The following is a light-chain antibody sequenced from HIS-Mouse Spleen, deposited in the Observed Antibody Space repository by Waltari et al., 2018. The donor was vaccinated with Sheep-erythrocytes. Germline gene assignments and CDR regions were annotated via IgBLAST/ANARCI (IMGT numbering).Light chain of an antibody. J-gene: IGKJ4*01. CDR3: QQSYSTPPT. Sequence: EIVLTQSPDFQSVTPKEKVTITCRASQSIGSSLHWYQQKPDQSPKLLIKYASQSFSGVPSRFSGSGSGTDFTLTISSLQPEDFATYYCQQSYSTPPTFGGGTKVEIK. V-gene: IGKV6-21*01. CDR1: QSIGSS. CDR2: YAS.